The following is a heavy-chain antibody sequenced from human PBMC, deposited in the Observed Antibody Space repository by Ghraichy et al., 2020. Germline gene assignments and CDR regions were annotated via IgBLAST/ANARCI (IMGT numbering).Heavy chain of an antibody. Sequence: SETLSLTCTVSGGSISSSSYYWGWIRQPPGKGLEWIGSIYYSGSTYYNPSLKSRVTISVDTSKNQFSLKLSSVTAADTAVYYCARHYYDFWSGYYRAVELGAFDIWGQGTMVTVSS. CDR2: IYYSGST. CDR1: GGSISSSSYY. D-gene: IGHD3-3*01. CDR3: ARHYYDFWSGYYRAVELGAFDI. V-gene: IGHV4-39*01. J-gene: IGHJ3*02.